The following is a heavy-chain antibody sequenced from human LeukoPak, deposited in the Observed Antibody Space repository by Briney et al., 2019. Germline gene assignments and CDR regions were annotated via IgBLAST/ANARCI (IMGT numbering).Heavy chain of an antibody. CDR3: ARDYGAYPLDY. CDR2: INHSGST. CDR1: GGSFSGYY. V-gene: IGHV4-34*01. D-gene: IGHD4-17*01. Sequence: PSETLSLTCAVYGGSFSGYYWSWLRQPPGKGLEWIGEINHSGSTNYNPSLKSRVTISVDTSKNQFSLKLSSVTAADTAVYYCARDYGAYPLDYWGQGTLVTVSS. J-gene: IGHJ4*02.